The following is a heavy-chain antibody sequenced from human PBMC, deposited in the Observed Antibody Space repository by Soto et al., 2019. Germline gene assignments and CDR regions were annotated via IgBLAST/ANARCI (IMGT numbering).Heavy chain of an antibody. CDR1: GASISSYF. V-gene: IGHV4-59*01. Sequence: KSSETLSLTCTVSGASISSYFWSWIRQPPGKGLEWVAYVSYSGSPHYNPSLQSRVTVSVDTSKSQFSLEVTSLTAADTAVYYCARGGPVQLWAFDYWGQGSLVTVSS. J-gene: IGHJ4*02. CDR2: VSYSGSP. D-gene: IGHD5-18*01. CDR3: ARGGPVQLWAFDY.